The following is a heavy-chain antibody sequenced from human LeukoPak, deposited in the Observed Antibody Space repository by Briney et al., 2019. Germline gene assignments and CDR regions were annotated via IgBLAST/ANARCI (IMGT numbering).Heavy chain of an antibody. CDR1: GFTFTDYS. D-gene: IGHD6-25*01. CDR3: ARDGSGFYYYYYMDV. J-gene: IGHJ6*03. CDR2: ISTVSTYT. Sequence: GGSLRLSCAASGFTFTDYSMTWVRQAPGKGLEWVASISTVSTYTFYSDSVKGRASITRDNAKNMLYLQMSSLSADDTAVYYCARDGSGFYYYYYMDVWGSGTTVTVS. V-gene: IGHV3-21*06.